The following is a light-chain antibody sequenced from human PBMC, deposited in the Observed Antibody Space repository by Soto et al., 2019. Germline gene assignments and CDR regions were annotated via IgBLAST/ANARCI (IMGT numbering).Light chain of an antibody. CDR3: QRYGSSPIT. V-gene: IGKV3-20*01. J-gene: IGKJ5*01. CDR2: GAS. CDR1: QSVSSSY. Sequence: EIVLTQSPGTLSLSTGERATLSCRASQSVSSSYLAWYQQTPGQPPRLLIYGASSRATGIPDRFSGSGSGTDFTLTISRLEPEDFAVYYCQRYGSSPITFGQGTRLEIK.